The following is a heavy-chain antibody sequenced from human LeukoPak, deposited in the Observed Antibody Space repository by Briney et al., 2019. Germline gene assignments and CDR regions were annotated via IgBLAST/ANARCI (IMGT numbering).Heavy chain of an antibody. J-gene: IGHJ4*02. D-gene: IGHD4-17*01. CDR1: GGSISSGSYY. Sequence: SETLSLTCTVSGGSISSGSYYWSWIRQPAGKGLEWIGRIYTSGSTNYNPPLKSRVTISVDTSKNQFSLKLSSVTAADTAVYYCASVQDYGDHYFDYWGQGTLVTVSS. V-gene: IGHV4-61*02. CDR2: IYTSGST. CDR3: ASVQDYGDHYFDY.